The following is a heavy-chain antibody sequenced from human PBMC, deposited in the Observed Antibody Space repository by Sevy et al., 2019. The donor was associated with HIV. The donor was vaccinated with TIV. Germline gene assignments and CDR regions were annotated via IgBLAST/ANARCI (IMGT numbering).Heavy chain of an antibody. CDR1: GFTFSSYA. CDR3: AKDVSIAVAGIGTPFDP. Sequence: GGSLRLSCAASGFTFSSYAMSWVRQAPGKGLGWVSAISGSGGSTYYADSVKGRFTISRDNSKNTLYLQMNSLRAEDTAVYYCAKDVSIAVAGIGTPFDPWGQGTLVTVSS. D-gene: IGHD6-19*01. J-gene: IGHJ5*02. CDR2: ISGSGGST. V-gene: IGHV3-23*01.